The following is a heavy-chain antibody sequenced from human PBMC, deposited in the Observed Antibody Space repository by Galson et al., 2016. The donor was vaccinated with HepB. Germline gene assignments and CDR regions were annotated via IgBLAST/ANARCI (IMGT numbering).Heavy chain of an antibody. J-gene: IGHJ4*02. CDR1: GFTFTNFA. V-gene: IGHV3-21*06. Sequence: SLRLSCAASGFTFTNFALSWVRQAPGKGLEWVSSISKSSNYKYYAASVRGRFTISRDNANDSLFLQMNSLRAEDTAVYYCAGAVDSGWYYFESWGQGTLVTVSS. CDR2: ISKSSNYK. D-gene: IGHD6-19*01. CDR3: AGAVDSGWYYFES.